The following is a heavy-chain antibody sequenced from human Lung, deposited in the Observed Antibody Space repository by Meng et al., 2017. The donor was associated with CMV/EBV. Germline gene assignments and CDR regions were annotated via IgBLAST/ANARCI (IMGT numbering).Heavy chain of an antibody. V-gene: IGHV3-7*01. CDR1: EFTFSNYW. CDR3: ARVKKAVHFDN. D-gene: IGHD6-6*01. CDR2: IREDGSEQ. J-gene: IGHJ4*02. Sequence: GESLKISCAASEFTFSNYWMSWVRQAPGKGLEWVANIREDGSEQHYADSVKGRFSISRDNAKNSLYLQMNSLRSEDTAVYYCARVKKAVHFDNWGQGTLVIV.